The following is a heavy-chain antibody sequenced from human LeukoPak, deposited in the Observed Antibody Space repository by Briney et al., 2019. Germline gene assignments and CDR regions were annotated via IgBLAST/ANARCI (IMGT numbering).Heavy chain of an antibody. V-gene: IGHV3-7*01. CDR3: ARDVPITMIVVVSYYFDY. Sequence: GGSLRLSCAASGFTFSSYCMSWVRQAPGKGLEWVANIKQDGSEKYYVDSVKGRFTISRDNAKNSLYLQMNSLRAEDTAVYYCARDVPITMIVVVSYYFDYWGQGTLVTVSS. D-gene: IGHD3-22*01. J-gene: IGHJ4*02. CDR1: GFTFSSYC. CDR2: IKQDGSEK.